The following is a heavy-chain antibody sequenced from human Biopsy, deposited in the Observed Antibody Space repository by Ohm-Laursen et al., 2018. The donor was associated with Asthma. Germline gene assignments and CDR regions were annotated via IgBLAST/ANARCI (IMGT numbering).Heavy chain of an antibody. Sequence: LSLTCPVSGGSMSSSSYYWGWIRQPPGKGLEWVSSISGNGDNTHYSDSVQGRFIISRDNSKNTLYLQMNSLGVEDTAIYFCAKDKVGAANSYQYGMDVWGQGTTVTVSS. J-gene: IGHJ6*02. V-gene: IGHV3-23*01. D-gene: IGHD1-26*01. CDR1: GGSMSSSSYY. CDR2: ISGNGDNT. CDR3: AKDKVGAANSYQYGMDV.